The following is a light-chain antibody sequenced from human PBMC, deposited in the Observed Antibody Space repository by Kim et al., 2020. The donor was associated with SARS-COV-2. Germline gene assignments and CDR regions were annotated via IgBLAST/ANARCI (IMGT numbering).Light chain of an antibody. CDR3: NSRDSSGNRLV. J-gene: IGLJ3*02. V-gene: IGLV3-19*01. Sequence: SSELTQDPAVSVALGQTVRITCQGDSLRSYYASWYQQKPGQAPELVIYGKNNRPSGIPDRFSGSSSGNTASLTITGAQAEDEADYYCNSRDSSGNRLVFGGGTQLTVL. CDR2: GKN. CDR1: SLRSYY.